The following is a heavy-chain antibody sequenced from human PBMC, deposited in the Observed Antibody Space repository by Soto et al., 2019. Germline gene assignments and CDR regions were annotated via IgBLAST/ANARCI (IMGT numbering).Heavy chain of an antibody. J-gene: IGHJ3*02. CDR1: GFTFSSYV. V-gene: IGHV3-23*01. Sequence: EVQLLESRGGLVQPGRSLRLSCAASGFTFSSYVMAWVRQAPGKGLKWVSVISGSGGRTYSADSVKGRFTISRDDSKNTVYLQMNSLRAEDTAVYYCAKVVGYSGYRDAFDIWGQGTMVTVSS. CDR2: ISGSGGRT. CDR3: AKVVGYSGYRDAFDI. D-gene: IGHD5-12*01.